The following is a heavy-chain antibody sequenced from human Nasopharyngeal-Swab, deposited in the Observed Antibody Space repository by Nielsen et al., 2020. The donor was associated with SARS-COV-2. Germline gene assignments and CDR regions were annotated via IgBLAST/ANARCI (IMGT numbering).Heavy chain of an antibody. Sequence: GESLKISCAASGFTFSSYRMHWVRQAPGKGLVWVSRINSDGSSTSYADSVKGRFTISRDNAKNTLYLQMNSLRAEDTAVYYCARGYYDFWSGYAGFDPWGQGTLVTVSS. J-gene: IGHJ5*02. CDR3: ARGYYDFWSGYAGFDP. CDR2: INSDGSST. V-gene: IGHV3-74*01. D-gene: IGHD3-3*01. CDR1: GFTFSSYR.